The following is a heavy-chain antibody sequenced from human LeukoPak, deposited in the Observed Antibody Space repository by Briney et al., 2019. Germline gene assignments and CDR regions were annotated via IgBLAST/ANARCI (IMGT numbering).Heavy chain of an antibody. D-gene: IGHD3-3*01. Sequence: PSETLSLTCTVSGGSLGSYYWSWIRQPAGKGLEWIGRIYNSGSTDFNPSLKSRVAMSQDTSRNHFSLKLNSVTAADTATYCCARHTGVFGASSGAFDFWGRGTLVTVSS. CDR3: ARHTGVFGASSGAFDF. CDR2: IYNSGST. CDR1: GGSLGSYY. J-gene: IGHJ2*01. V-gene: IGHV4-4*07.